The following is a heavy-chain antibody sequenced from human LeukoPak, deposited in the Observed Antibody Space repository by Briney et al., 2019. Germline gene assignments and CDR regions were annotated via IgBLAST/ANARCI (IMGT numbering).Heavy chain of an antibody. J-gene: IGHJ5*02. Sequence: SETLSLTCTVSGGSITNYYWSWIRQPPGKGLEWLGYIYYTGATKYNPSLESRVTISVDTSKSQFSLQLSSVTAADTAVYYCTRDAEISGYTWYNWFDPWGQGILVTVSS. CDR3: TRDAEISGYTWYNWFDP. V-gene: IGHV4-59*01. D-gene: IGHD3-22*01. CDR1: GGSITNYY. CDR2: IYYTGAT.